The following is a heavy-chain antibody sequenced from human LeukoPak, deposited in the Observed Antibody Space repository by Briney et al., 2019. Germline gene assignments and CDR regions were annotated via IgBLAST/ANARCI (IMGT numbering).Heavy chain of an antibody. CDR3: AKDSTGYWDAFDI. Sequence: PGGSLRLSCAASGFTFSSYGMHWVRQAPGKGLEWVAVISYDGSNKYYADSVKGRFTISRDNSKNTLYLQMNSLRAEDTAVYYCAKDSTGYWDAFDIWGQGTMVTVSS. D-gene: IGHD3-9*01. J-gene: IGHJ3*02. V-gene: IGHV3-30*18. CDR2: ISYDGSNK. CDR1: GFTFSSYG.